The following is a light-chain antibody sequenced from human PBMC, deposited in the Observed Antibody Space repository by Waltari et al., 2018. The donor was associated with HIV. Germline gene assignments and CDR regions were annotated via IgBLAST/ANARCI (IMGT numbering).Light chain of an antibody. CDR2: EVN. CDR3: SSYGGSDNRVV. CDR1: SSDVGGYTF. V-gene: IGLV2-8*01. J-gene: IGLJ2*01. Sequence: QSALTQPPSASGSPGQSVTISCTGTSSDVGGYTFVSWYQQHPGKAPKFIIYEVNKRPSGVPSRFSGSKSGNTASLTVSGLQAEDEADYYCSSYGGSDNRVVFGGGTKLTVL.